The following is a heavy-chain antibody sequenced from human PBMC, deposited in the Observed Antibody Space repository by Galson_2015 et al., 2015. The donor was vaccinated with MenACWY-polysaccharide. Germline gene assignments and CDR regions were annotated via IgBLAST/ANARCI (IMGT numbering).Heavy chain of an antibody. V-gene: IGHV3-9*01. D-gene: IGHD2-2*01. Sequence: SLRLSCAASGFTFDDYAMHWVRQAPGKGLEWVSGISWNSGSIGYADSVKGRFTISRDNAKNSLYLQMNSLGAKDTALYYCAKEAPYCSSTSCYRGTVYWGQGTLVTVSS. CDR1: GFTFDDYA. CDR2: ISWNSGSI. J-gene: IGHJ4*02. CDR3: AKEAPYCSSTSCYRGTVY.